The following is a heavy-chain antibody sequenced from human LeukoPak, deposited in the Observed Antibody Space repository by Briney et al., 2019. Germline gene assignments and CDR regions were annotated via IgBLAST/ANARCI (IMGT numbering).Heavy chain of an antibody. CDR1: GGSISSGGYY. Sequence: SETLSFTCTVSGGSISSGGYYWSWIRQPPGKGLEWIGYIYHSGSTYYNPSLKSRVTISVDRSKNQFSLKLSSVTAADTAVYYCARSPGPLDAFDIWGQGTMVTVSS. J-gene: IGHJ3*02. CDR2: IYHSGST. CDR3: ARSPGPLDAFDI. V-gene: IGHV4-30-2*01.